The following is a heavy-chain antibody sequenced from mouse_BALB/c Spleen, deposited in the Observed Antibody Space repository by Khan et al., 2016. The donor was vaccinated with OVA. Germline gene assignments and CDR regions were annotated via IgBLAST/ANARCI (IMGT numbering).Heavy chain of an antibody. CDR2: INPSNGYT. V-gene: IGHV1-4*01. Sequence: VQLQQSGAELARPGVSVKMSCKASGYTFTSYTIHWIKLRPGQGLEWIGFINPSNGYTNYNQKFKDKATLTADKSSTTVYMQLSSLTSDDSAVYNCVRDGAYHRNDGWFAYWGQGTLVTVSA. CDR1: GYTFTSYT. CDR3: VRDGAYHRNDGWFAY. J-gene: IGHJ3*01. D-gene: IGHD2-14*01.